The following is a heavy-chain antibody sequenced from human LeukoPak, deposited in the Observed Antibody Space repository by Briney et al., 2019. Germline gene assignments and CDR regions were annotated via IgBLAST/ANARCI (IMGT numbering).Heavy chain of an antibody. CDR3: ARENSSGWSAYDAFDI. D-gene: IGHD6-19*01. CDR1: GYTFTSYY. V-gene: IGHV1-46*01. J-gene: IGHJ3*02. CDR2: INPSGGST. Sequence: ASVKVSCKASGYTFTSYYMHWVRQAPGQGLEWMGIINPSGGSTNYAQKFQGRVTITADKSTSTAYMELSSLRSEDTAVYYCARENSSGWSAYDAFDIWGQGTMVTVSS.